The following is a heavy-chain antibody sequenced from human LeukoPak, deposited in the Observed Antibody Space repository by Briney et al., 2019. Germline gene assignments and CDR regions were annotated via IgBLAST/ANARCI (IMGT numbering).Heavy chain of an antibody. D-gene: IGHD3-16*01. J-gene: IGHJ6*03. CDR1: GFTFSSYS. V-gene: IGHV3-21*01. Sequence: GGSLRLSCAASGFTFSSYSMNWVRQAPGKGLEWVSSISSSSSYIYYADSVKGRFTISRDNAKNSLYLQMNSLRAEDTAVYYCARDRYYDDVWGSLGYMDVWGKGTTVTISS. CDR2: ISSSSSYI. CDR3: ARDRYYDDVWGSLGYMDV.